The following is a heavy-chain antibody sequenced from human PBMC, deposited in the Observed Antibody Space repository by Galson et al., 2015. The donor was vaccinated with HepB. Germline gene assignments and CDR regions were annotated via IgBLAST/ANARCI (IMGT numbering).Heavy chain of an antibody. CDR1: GFTFSSYS. CDR3: ASDQEQLWLSLPGSGWFDP. V-gene: IGHV3-21*05. D-gene: IGHD5-18*01. J-gene: IGHJ5*02. Sequence: SLRLSCAASGFTFSSYSMNWVRQAPGKGLEWVSYISSSSSYIYYADSVKGRFTISRDNAKNSLYLQMSSLRAEDTAVYYCASDQEQLWLSLPGSGWFDPWGQGTLVTVSS. CDR2: ISSSSSYI.